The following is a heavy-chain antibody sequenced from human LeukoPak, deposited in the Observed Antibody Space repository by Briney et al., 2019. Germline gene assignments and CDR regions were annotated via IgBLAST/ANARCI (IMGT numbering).Heavy chain of an antibody. J-gene: IGHJ6*02. CDR1: GGSISSYY. V-gene: IGHV4-59*01. CDR3: ARDGDYTGMDV. D-gene: IGHD3-16*01. CDR2: IYYSGST. Sequence: PSETLSLTCTVSGGSISSYYWSWIRQPPGKGLEWIGYIYYSGSTNYNPSLKSRVTISVDTSKNQFSLKLSSVTAADTAVYYCARDGDYTGMDVWSQGTTVTVSS.